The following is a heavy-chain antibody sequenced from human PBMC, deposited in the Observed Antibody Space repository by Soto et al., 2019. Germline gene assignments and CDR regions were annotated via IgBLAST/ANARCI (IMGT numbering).Heavy chain of an antibody. Sequence: ASVKVSCKGSGYTFTNFYIHWVRQAPGQGLECMGWISPHNGNTNYAQKFQGRVTMTTDISTSTAYMELRSLRSDDTAVYFCARTTLIVRVDYGMAVWGQGTTVTVSS. CDR3: ARTTLIVRVDYGMAV. CDR1: GYTFTNFY. V-gene: IGHV1-18*04. CDR2: ISPHNGNT. D-gene: IGHD3-22*01. J-gene: IGHJ6*02.